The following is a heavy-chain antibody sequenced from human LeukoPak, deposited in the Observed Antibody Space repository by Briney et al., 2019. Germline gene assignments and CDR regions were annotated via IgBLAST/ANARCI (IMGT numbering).Heavy chain of an antibody. Sequence: PGGSLRLSCAASGFTFSSYWMSWVRQAPGKGLEWVARITSDGTSISYAESVKGRFTISRDNAKNSLYLQMDSLRAEDTAFYYCGKASSGYYSAILHWGQGTLVTVSS. J-gene: IGHJ4*02. CDR3: GKASSGYYSAILH. D-gene: IGHD3-22*01. CDR2: ITSDGTSI. V-gene: IGHV3-74*03. CDR1: GFTFSSYW.